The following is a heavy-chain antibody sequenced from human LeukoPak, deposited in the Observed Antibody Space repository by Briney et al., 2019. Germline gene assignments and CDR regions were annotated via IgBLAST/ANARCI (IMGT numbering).Heavy chain of an antibody. CDR2: IYYSGST. V-gene: IGHV4-59*01. D-gene: IGHD4-17*01. J-gene: IGHJ4*02. Sequence: SETLSLTFTVSGGSISSYYWSWIRQPPGKGLEWIGYIYYSGSTNYNPSLKSRVTISVDTSKNQFSLKLSSVTAADTAVYYCATDTVTTGFDYWGQGTLVTVSS. CDR1: GGSISSYY. CDR3: ATDTVTTGFDY.